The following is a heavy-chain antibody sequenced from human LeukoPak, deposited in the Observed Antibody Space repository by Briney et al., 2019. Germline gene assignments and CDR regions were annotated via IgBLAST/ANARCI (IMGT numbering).Heavy chain of an antibody. Sequence: GASVKVSCKASGYTFTGYYMHWVRQAPGQGLEWMGWINPNSGGTNYAQKFQGRVTMTRDTSISTAYMELSRLRSDDTAVYYCARVMAVTGTDGGFDPWGQGTLVTVSS. V-gene: IGHV1-2*02. CDR1: GYTFTGYY. D-gene: IGHD6-19*01. CDR2: INPNSGGT. J-gene: IGHJ5*02. CDR3: ARVMAVTGTDGGFDP.